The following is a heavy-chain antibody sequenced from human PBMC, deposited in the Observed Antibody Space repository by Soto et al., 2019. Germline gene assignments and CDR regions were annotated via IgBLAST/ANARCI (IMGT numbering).Heavy chain of an antibody. CDR1: GFNFNNAW. J-gene: IGHJ6*02. CDR3: ANPLMVYVDGMDV. CDR2: IRSKPDGGAT. Sequence: GGSLRLSCAAAGFNFNNAWMNWVRQAPGKGLEWVGRIRSKPDGGATDYAAPVRVRFTISRDDSQNTLYLQMNSLKTEDTAVYYCANPLMVYVDGMDVWGQGTTVTVSS. D-gene: IGHD2-8*02. V-gene: IGHV3-15*07.